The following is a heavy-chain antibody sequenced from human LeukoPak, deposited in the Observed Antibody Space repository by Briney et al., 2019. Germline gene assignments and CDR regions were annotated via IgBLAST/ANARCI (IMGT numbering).Heavy chain of an antibody. J-gene: IGHJ4*02. D-gene: IGHD3-22*01. CDR3: ARGSTYYDSSGQVPFDY. CDR2: ISSSSSTI. Sequence: GGSLRLSCAASGFTFSSYNMNWVRQAPGKGLEWVSYISSSSSTIYYADSVKGRFTISRDNAKNSLYLQMNSLRAEDTAVYYCARGSTYYDSSGQVPFDYWGQGTLSPSPQ. V-gene: IGHV3-48*01. CDR1: GFTFSSYN.